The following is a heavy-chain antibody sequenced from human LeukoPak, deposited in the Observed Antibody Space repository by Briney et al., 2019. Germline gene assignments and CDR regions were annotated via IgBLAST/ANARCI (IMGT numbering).Heavy chain of an antibody. D-gene: IGHD3-9*01. Sequence: GGSLRLSCAASGFTFSSSEMNWVRQAPGKGLEWVSFISDSGSTIYYTHSVKGRFTISRDNAKNSLYLQMNSLRAEDTAIYYCARATLRLVDYWGQGTLVTVSS. CDR2: ISDSGSTI. J-gene: IGHJ4*02. V-gene: IGHV3-48*03. CDR1: GFTFSSSE. CDR3: ARATLRLVDY.